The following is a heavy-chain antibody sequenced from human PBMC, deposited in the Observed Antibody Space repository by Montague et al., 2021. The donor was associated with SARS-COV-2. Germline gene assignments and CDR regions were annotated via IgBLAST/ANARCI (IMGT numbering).Heavy chain of an antibody. D-gene: IGHD4-17*01. J-gene: IGHJ5*02. Sequence: SETLSLTCTVSGDSTSCPNCYWGWIRQPPGKGLDWIGTIYNSGTTYYNPSLKSRLTTSIDTSKNQFSLKLSSVPAADTAVYYCARHRNYGDHSLDNWFHPWGQGTLVTVSA. CDR3: ARHRNYGDHSLDNWFHP. V-gene: IGHV4-39*01. CDR1: GDSTSCPNCY. CDR2: IYNSGTT.